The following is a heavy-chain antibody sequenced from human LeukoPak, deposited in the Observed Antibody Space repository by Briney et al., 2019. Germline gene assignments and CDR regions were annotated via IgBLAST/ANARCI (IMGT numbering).Heavy chain of an antibody. V-gene: IGHV3-23*01. D-gene: IGHD3-22*01. CDR3: AKERGDSSGYFEGVFDY. Sequence: GGSLRLSCAASGFTFSSYAMSWVRQAPGKGLEWVSAISGNGGSTYYADSVKGRFTISRDNSKNTLYLQMNSLRAEDTAVYYCAKERGDSSGYFEGVFDYWGQGTLVTVSS. J-gene: IGHJ4*02. CDR1: GFTFSSYA. CDR2: ISGNGGST.